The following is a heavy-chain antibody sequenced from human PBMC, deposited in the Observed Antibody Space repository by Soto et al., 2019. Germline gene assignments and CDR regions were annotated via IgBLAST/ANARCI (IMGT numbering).Heavy chain of an antibody. CDR3: XXXXGSSGYYSLFDY. CDR2: ISWNSGSI. CDR1: GFTFDDYA. V-gene: IGHV3-9*01. D-gene: IGHD3-22*01. Sequence: EVQLVESGGGLVQPGRSLRLSCAASGFTFDDYAMHWVRQAPGKGLEWVSGISWNSGSIGYADSVKGRFTISRDNAKXXXXXXXXXXXXXXXXXXXXXXXXGSSGYYSLFDYWGQGTLVTVSS. J-gene: IGHJ4*02.